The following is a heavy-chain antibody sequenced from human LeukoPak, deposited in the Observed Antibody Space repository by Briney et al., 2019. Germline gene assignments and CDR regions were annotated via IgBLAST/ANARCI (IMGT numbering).Heavy chain of an antibody. Sequence: SQTLSLPCTVSGGSISSGDYYWSWIRQPPGKGLEWIGYIFYSGSTNYNPSLNSRVTMSLDTSKNQFSLKLNSVTAADTAVYYCARTLPGGIFDYWGQGTLVTVSS. J-gene: IGHJ4*02. D-gene: IGHD3-16*01. CDR1: GGSISSGDYY. CDR3: ARTLPGGIFDY. V-gene: IGHV4-30-4*01. CDR2: IFYSGST.